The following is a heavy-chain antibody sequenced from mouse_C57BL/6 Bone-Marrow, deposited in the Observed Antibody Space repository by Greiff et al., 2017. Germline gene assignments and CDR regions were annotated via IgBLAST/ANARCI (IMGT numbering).Heavy chain of an antibody. Sequence: QVQLKESGAELARPGASVKLSCKASGYTFTSYGISWVKQRTGQGLEWIGEIYPRSGNTYYNEKFKGKATLTADKSSSTAYMELRSLTSEDSAVYFCAREGVLLRYLYWYFDVWGTGTTVTVSS. V-gene: IGHV1-81*01. CDR1: GYTFTSYG. CDR3: AREGVLLRYLYWYFDV. CDR2: IYPRSGNT. D-gene: IGHD1-1*01. J-gene: IGHJ1*03.